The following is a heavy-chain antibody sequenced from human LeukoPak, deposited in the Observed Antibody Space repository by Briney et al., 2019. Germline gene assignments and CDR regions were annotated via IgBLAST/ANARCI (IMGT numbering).Heavy chain of an antibody. D-gene: IGHD3-16*01. CDR3: ARPHYDYVWGSWDYYGMDV. Sequence: SETLSLTCTVSGGSISSRSYYWGWIRQPPGKGLEWIGSISYSGSTYYNPSLKSRVTISVDTSKNQFSLKLSSVTAADTAVYYCARPHYDYVWGSWDYYGMDVWGQGTTVTVSS. J-gene: IGHJ6*02. CDR1: GGSISSRSYY. CDR2: ISYSGST. V-gene: IGHV4-39*01.